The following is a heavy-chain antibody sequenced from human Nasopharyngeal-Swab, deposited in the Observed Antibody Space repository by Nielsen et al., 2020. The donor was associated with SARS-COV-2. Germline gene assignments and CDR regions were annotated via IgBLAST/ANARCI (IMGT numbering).Heavy chain of an antibody. Sequence: SMKVSCKASGGTFSSYAISWVRQAPGQGLEWMGRIIPILGIANYAQKFQGRVTITADKSPRTAYMELSSLRSEDTAVSYRARLVAGHLDYWGQGALVTVSS. V-gene: IGHV1-69*04. J-gene: IGHJ4*02. CDR1: GGTFSSYA. CDR2: IIPILGIA. CDR3: ARLVAGHLDY. D-gene: IGHD6-19*01.